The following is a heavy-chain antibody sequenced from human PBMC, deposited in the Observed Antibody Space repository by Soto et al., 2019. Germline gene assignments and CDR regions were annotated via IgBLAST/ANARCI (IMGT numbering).Heavy chain of an antibody. CDR2: INSDGSSI. Sequence: EVQLVESGGGLVQPGGFLRLSCAASGITLSDYWMHWVRQAPGKGLVWVSRINSDGSSISYADSVKGRFTISRDNAKNTVYLQMNSLGAEDTAMYYCARRGYCGGGSCSALGDPWGQGTLVTVSS. CDR1: GITLSDYW. J-gene: IGHJ5*02. CDR3: ARRGYCGGGSCSALGDP. V-gene: IGHV3-74*01. D-gene: IGHD2-15*01.